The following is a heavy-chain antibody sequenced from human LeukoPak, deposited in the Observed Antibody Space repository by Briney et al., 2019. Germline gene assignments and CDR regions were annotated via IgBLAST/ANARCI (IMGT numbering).Heavy chain of an antibody. CDR1: GYTFTGYY. CDR2: INPNSGGT. Sequence: ASVKVSCTASGYTFTGYYMHWVRRAPGQGLEWMGWINPNSGGTNYAQKFQGRVTMTRDTSISTAYMELSRLRSDDTAVYYCARSYSGWLVNFDYWGQGTLVTVSS. J-gene: IGHJ4*02. CDR3: ARSYSGWLVNFDY. D-gene: IGHD5-12*01. V-gene: IGHV1-2*02.